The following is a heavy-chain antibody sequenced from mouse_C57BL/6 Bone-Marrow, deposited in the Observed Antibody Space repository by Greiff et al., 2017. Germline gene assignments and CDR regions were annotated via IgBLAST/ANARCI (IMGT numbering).Heavy chain of an antibody. D-gene: IGHD2-2*01. Sequence: VQLKESGAELVRLGASVKLSCTASGFNIKDDYMHWVKQRPEQGLDWIGWIDPENGDTEYASKFQGKATITADTSSNAAYLQLSSLTSEDTAVYYCTTVEWLRRGYFDVWGTGTTVTVSS. CDR3: TTVEWLRRGYFDV. V-gene: IGHV14-4*01. J-gene: IGHJ1*03. CDR2: IDPENGDT. CDR1: GFNIKDDY.